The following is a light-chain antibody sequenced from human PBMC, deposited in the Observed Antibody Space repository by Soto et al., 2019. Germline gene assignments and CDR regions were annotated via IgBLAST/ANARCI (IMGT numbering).Light chain of an antibody. CDR3: CPSAPESTYV. J-gene: IGLJ1*01. Sequence: QSVLAQPASVSGSPGQSITISCTGTSNDVGAYDSVSWYQQHPHKAPQVIIYRGTQRPSGASNRFSASTSGNAASLTISGLQADDEADYFCCPSAPESTYVCXTGTKVTVL. V-gene: IGLV2-23*01. CDR1: SNDVGAYDS. CDR2: RGT.